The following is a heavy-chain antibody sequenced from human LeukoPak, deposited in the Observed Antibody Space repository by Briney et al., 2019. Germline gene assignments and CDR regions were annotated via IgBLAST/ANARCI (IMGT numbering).Heavy chain of an antibody. Sequence: GGSLRLSCAASGFTFSNAWMSWVRQAPGKRLEWVGRIKSKTDGGTTDYAAPVKGRFTISRDDSKNTLYLQMNSLKTEDTAVYYCTTDSDDSSGYHLFYYYYGMDVWGQGTTVTVSS. V-gene: IGHV3-15*01. CDR1: GFTFSNAW. D-gene: IGHD3-22*01. CDR3: TTDSDDSSGYHLFYYYYGMDV. CDR2: IKSKTDGGTT. J-gene: IGHJ6*02.